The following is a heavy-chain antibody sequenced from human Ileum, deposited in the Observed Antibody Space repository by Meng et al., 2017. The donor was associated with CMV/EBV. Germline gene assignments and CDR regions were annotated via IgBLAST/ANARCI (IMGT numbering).Heavy chain of an antibody. Sequence: QVQIHQWGAGLLTPSETLSLTCGVYDGSPSGYFGTRIRQHPGKGLEWIGEIFHVGGTSYNPSLEGRATISVDTSKKQFSLKLSSVTAADTAVYYCARGTSQAWELLHYWGQGTLVTVSS. CDR1: DGSPSGYF. J-gene: IGHJ4*02. CDR2: IFHVGGT. V-gene: IGHV4-34*01. D-gene: IGHD2-15*01. CDR3: ARGTSQAWELLHY.